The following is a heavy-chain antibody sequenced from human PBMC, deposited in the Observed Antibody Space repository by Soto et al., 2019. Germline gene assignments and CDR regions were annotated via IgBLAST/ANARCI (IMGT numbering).Heavy chain of an antibody. CDR1: GYTFTSYG. CDR3: ARDRVAVAGTVIDY. J-gene: IGHJ4*02. V-gene: IGHV1-18*01. Sequence: ASVKVSCKASGYTFTSYGISWVRQAPGQGLEWMGWISAYNGNTNYEQKLQGRVTMTTATATSTAYMELRSLRSDDTAASYCARDRVAVAGTVIDYWGQGTMVTVSS. CDR2: ISAYNGNT. D-gene: IGHD6-19*01.